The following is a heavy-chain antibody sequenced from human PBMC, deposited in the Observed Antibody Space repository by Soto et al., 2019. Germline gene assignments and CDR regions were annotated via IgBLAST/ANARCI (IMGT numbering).Heavy chain of an antibody. Sequence: XSVKGSCKTSGYAFTYYYMHLVRHAPGQGLEWMGWINPNSGGPISAQKFQGRVTMTRDTSISTAYLELSRLRSDDTAVYYCARGGTTSLDDWGQGTQVTVSS. V-gene: IGHV1-2*02. CDR3: ARGGTTSLDD. CDR2: INPNSGGP. CDR1: GYAFTYYY. J-gene: IGHJ4*02. D-gene: IGHD1-1*01.